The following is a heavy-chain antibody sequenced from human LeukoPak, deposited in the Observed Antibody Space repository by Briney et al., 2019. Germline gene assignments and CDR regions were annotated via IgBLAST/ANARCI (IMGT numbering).Heavy chain of an antibody. D-gene: IGHD5-18*01. CDR1: GVSIRSGSYY. J-gene: IGHJ6*03. V-gene: IGHV4-61*02. Sequence: PSETLSLTCTVSGVSIRSGSYYWSWIRQPGGKGLEWIGRIYTSGTTNYNPSLKSRITITVGTSKSQFSLKLSSVTAADTAVYYWASPAMAFIDQGRYNYYYMDVWGKGTTVTVSS. CDR2: IYTSGTT. CDR3: ASPAMAFIDQGRYNYYYMDV.